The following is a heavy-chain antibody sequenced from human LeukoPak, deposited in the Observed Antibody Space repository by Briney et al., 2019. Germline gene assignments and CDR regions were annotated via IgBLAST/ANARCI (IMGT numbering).Heavy chain of an antibody. V-gene: IGHV3-43D*04. D-gene: IGHD3-22*01. Sequence: GGSLRLSCAASGFTFDDYAMHWVRQAPGKGLERVSLISWDGSSTYYADSVKGRFTISRDNSKNSLYLQMNSLRAEDTALYYCARGFAYYDSSGLNWGQGTLVTVSS. J-gene: IGHJ4*02. CDR1: GFTFDDYA. CDR3: ARGFAYYDSSGLN. CDR2: ISWDGSST.